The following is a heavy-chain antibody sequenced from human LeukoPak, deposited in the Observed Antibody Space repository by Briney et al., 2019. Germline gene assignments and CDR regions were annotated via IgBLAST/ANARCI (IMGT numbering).Heavy chain of an antibody. CDR3: AKAYGYCTTTSCSHEEFDY. Sequence: GRSLKLSCAASGFTFNTFGMNWVRQAPGKGLEWVAVIPYDGSNKYYADSVKGRFAISRDNSKNTLYLQMNSLRAEDTAVYYCAKAYGYCTTTSCSHEEFDYWGQGTLVTVSS. J-gene: IGHJ4*02. D-gene: IGHD2-2*01. CDR1: GFTFNTFG. CDR2: IPYDGSNK. V-gene: IGHV3-30*18.